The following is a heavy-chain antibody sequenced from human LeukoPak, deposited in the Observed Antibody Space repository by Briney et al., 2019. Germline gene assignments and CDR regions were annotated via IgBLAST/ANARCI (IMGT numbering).Heavy chain of an antibody. CDR2: IYYSGST. D-gene: IGHD6-19*01. V-gene: IGHV4-39*07. J-gene: IGHJ2*01. Sequence: SETLSLTCTVSGGSISSSSYYWGWIRQPPGKGLEWIGSIYYSGSTYYNPSLKSRFTISVDTSKNQFSLKLSSVTAADTAVYYCAREKGYSSGWYKDWYFDLWGRGTLVTVSS. CDR3: AREKGYSSGWYKDWYFDL. CDR1: GGSISSSSYY.